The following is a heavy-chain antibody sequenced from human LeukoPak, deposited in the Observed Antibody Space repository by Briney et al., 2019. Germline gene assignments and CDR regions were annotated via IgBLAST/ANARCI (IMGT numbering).Heavy chain of an antibody. D-gene: IGHD3-16*02. Sequence: PSETLSLTCAVYGGSFSGYYWSWIRQPPGKGLEWIGEINHSGSTNYNPSLKSRVTISVDTSKNQFSLKLSSVTAADTAMYYCARGRLDDYDYIWGTYRSKVGYYFDYWGQGTLVTVSS. J-gene: IGHJ4*02. CDR3: ARGRLDDYDYIWGTYRSKVGYYFDY. V-gene: IGHV4-34*01. CDR1: GGSFSGYY. CDR2: INHSGST.